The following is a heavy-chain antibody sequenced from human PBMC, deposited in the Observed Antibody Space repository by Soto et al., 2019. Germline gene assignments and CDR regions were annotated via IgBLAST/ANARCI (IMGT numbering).Heavy chain of an antibody. V-gene: IGHV4-31*03. CDR1: GGSISSGGYY. Sequence: QVQLQESGPGLVKPSQTLSLTCTVSGGSISSGGYYWSWIRQHPGKGLEWIGYIYYSGSTYYNPSRKSGVTISVDTSKTLFSLKLSSVTAADTAVYYCARVGRRSPGMDVWGQGTTGTVSS. CDR3: ARVGRRSPGMDV. CDR2: IYYSGST. J-gene: IGHJ6*02.